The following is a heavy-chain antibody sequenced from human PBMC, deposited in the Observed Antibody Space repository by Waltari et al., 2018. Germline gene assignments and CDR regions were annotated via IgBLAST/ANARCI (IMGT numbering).Heavy chain of an antibody. D-gene: IGHD3-22*01. CDR1: GFTFDAYA. CDR2: INWNSGSI. CDR3: AKKNDEVFDRNGLVYDAFDM. V-gene: IGHV3-9*01. Sequence: EVQLVESGGGLVQPGRSLRLSCVGSGFTFDAYAMHWVRQAPGKGLEWVSGINWNSGSIGYGDSVKGRFIISRDNARNSVHLQMNGLTSEDTALYYCAKKNDEVFDRNGLVYDAFDMWGQGTMVTVSS. J-gene: IGHJ3*02.